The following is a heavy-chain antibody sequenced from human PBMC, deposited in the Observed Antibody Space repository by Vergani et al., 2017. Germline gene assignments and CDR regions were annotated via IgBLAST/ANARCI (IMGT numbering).Heavy chain of an antibody. CDR1: GFTFSSYS. CDR3: ARGYCSGGSCYPWIDY. J-gene: IGHJ4*02. Sequence: EVQLVESGGGLVQPGGSLRLSCAASGFTFSSYSMNWVRQAPGKGLEWVSYISSSSSTIYYADSVKGRFTISRDNAKNSLYLQMNSLRAEDTAVYYCARGYCSGGSCYPWIDYWGQGTLVTVSS. V-gene: IGHV3-48*01. CDR2: ISSSSSTI. D-gene: IGHD2-15*01.